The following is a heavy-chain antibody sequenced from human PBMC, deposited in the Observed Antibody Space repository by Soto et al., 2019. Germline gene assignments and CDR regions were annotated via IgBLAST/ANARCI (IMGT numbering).Heavy chain of an antibody. V-gene: IGHV1-46*01. J-gene: IGHJ5*02. CDR2: INPSGSST. CDR3: ARDVGDSGSHWFDP. CDR1: GYIFSNYY. Sequence: QVQLVQSGAEVKKPGASVKVSCKASGYIFSNYYIHWVRQAPGQGLEWMGIINPSGSSTRYAQKFQGRVTMNRDTSSNTVYMELSSLRFEDTAVYYCARDVGDSGSHWFDPWGQGSLVTVSS. D-gene: IGHD1-26*01.